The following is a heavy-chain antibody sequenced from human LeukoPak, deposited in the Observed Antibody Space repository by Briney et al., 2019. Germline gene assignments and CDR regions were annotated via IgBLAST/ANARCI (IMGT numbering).Heavy chain of an antibody. D-gene: IGHD3-10*01. CDR2: TPSDLNVK. Sequence: PGGSPRLTCAASGFTFSSYWMSWVRQAPGKGLEWVAVTPSDLNVKLYADSVKGRFTISRDNSRSTLYLQMNSLRPEDTAIYYCAREGYYGSGSPPSLYFDYWGQGTLVTVSS. CDR1: GFTFSSYW. J-gene: IGHJ4*02. V-gene: IGHV3-30*03. CDR3: AREGYYGSGSPPSLYFDY.